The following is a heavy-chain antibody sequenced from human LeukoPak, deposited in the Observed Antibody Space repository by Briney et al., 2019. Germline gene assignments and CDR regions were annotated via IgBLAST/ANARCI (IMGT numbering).Heavy chain of an antibody. V-gene: IGHV3-23*01. CDR3: AKTDTPESHYYGSGSQDY. Sequence: PGGSLRLSCAASGFTFSNYAMNWVRQPPGKGLEWVSAISGSGGSTYYADSVKGRFTISRDNSKNTLYLQMNSLRAEDTAVYYCAKTDTPESHYYGSGSQDYWGQGTLVTVSS. D-gene: IGHD3-10*01. CDR2: ISGSGGST. CDR1: GFTFSNYA. J-gene: IGHJ4*02.